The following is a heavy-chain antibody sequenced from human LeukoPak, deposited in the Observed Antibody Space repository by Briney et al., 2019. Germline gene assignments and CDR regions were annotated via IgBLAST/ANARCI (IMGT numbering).Heavy chain of an antibody. D-gene: IGHD4-17*01. CDR2: IKSKTDGGTT. J-gene: IGHJ5*02. V-gene: IGHV3-15*01. Sequence: PGGSLRLSCAASGFTFSNAWMSWVRQAPGEGLEWVGRIKSKTDGGTTDHAAPVKGRFTISRDDSKNTLYLQMNSLKTEDTAVYYCTTELFYGDYATNWFDPWGQGTLVTVSS. CDR3: TTELFYGDYATNWFDP. CDR1: GFTFSNAW.